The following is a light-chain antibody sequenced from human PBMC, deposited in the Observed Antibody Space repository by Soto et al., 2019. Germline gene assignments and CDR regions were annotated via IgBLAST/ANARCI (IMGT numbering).Light chain of an antibody. CDR1: QGVRSY. J-gene: IGKJ1*01. CDR3: HQVYTYPRT. Sequence: IQLTQSPSSLSASFGDRVTITCRASQGVRSYLSWFQQRPGKAPKLLIFGASTLQNGVPARFSGGGFGTEFTLTITSLQPEDFATYYCHQVYTYPRTFGQGTKVDI. CDR2: GAS. V-gene: IGKV1-9*01.